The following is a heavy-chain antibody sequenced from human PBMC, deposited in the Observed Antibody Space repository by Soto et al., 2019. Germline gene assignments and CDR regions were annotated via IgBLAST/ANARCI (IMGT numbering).Heavy chain of an antibody. Sequence: GASVKVSCKASGYTFTNYAMHWVRQAPGQRLEWMGWINAGNGNTKYSQKFQGRVTITRDTSASTAYMELSSLRSEDTAVYYCAKTELGYCSGGSCPEDAFDIWGQGKMVTVS. CDR1: GYTFTNYA. CDR3: AKTELGYCSGGSCPEDAFDI. D-gene: IGHD2-15*01. CDR2: INAGNGNT. V-gene: IGHV1-3*01. J-gene: IGHJ3*02.